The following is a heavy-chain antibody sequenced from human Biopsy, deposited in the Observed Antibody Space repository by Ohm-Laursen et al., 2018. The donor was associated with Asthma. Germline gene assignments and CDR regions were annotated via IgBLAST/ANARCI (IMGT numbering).Heavy chain of an antibody. CDR1: GYTLTGLS. V-gene: IGHV1-24*01. CDR3: ASDFPKDYVRYNFQF. CDR2: HDHAKGGT. Sequence: GASVKVSCKISGYTLTGLSMHWVRQAPGQGLEWMGGHDHAKGGTVNARKFQGRVTMTKDTSTDTAYMELSSLSSDDTAVYYCASDFPKDYVRYNFQFWGQGTLVTVSS. D-gene: IGHD4-17*01. J-gene: IGHJ4*02.